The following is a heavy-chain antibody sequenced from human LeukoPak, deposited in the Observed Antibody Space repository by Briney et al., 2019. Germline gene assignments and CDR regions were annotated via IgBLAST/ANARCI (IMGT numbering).Heavy chain of an antibody. CDR2: IIPILGIA. CDR3: ARGEYYYDSSGYYFDGY. Sequence: VASVKVSCKASGGTFSSYAISWVRQAPGQGLEWMGRIIPILGIANYAQKFQGRVTITADKSTSTAYMELSSLRSEDTAVYYCARGEYYYDSSGYYFDGYWGQGTLVTVSS. V-gene: IGHV1-69*04. J-gene: IGHJ4*02. CDR1: GGTFSSYA. D-gene: IGHD3-22*01.